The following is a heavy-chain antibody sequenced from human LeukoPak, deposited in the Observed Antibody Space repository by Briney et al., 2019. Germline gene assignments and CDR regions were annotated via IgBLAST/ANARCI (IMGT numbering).Heavy chain of an antibody. J-gene: IGHJ4*02. Sequence: GASVKVSCKVSGYTLTELSMHWVRQAPGRGLEWMGGFDPEDGETIYAQKFQGRVTMTEDTSTDTAYMELSSLRSEDTAVYYCATVFNQGYENSGFRFDYWGQGTLVTVSS. V-gene: IGHV1-24*01. CDR1: GYTLTELS. CDR3: ATVFNQGYENSGFRFDY. CDR2: FDPEDGET. D-gene: IGHD3-22*01.